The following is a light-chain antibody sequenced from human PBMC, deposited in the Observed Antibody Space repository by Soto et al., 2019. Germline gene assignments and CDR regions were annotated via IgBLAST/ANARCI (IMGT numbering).Light chain of an antibody. CDR3: QQSYSIRSWT. Sequence: DIQMTQSPSSLSASVGDRVTITCRASQTVGTFLNWYQQRPGRAPNLLIYAASNLPTGVPSRFSGSGSGTDFTLTINSLQPEDFGTYYCQQSYSIRSWTFGQGNKVDI. J-gene: IGKJ1*01. CDR2: AAS. V-gene: IGKV1-39*01. CDR1: QTVGTF.